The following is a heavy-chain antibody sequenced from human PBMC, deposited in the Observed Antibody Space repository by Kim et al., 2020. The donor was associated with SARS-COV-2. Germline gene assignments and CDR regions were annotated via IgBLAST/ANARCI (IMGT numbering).Heavy chain of an antibody. Sequence: GGSLRLSCAASGLTSTSHWMHWVRQAPGKGLVWVSRINSDGSSTNYADSVKGRFTISRDSANNTLYLQMNSLRADDTAAYYCAEGPYSNYAASWGQGTLV. D-gene: IGHD4-4*01. V-gene: IGHV3-74*01. J-gene: IGHJ4*02. CDR3: AEGPYSNYAAS. CDR2: INSDGSST. CDR1: GLTSTSHW.